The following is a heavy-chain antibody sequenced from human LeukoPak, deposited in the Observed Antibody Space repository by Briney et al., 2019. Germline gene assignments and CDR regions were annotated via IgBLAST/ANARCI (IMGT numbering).Heavy chain of an antibody. V-gene: IGHV3-23*01. J-gene: IGHJ6*03. CDR2: ISGSGGST. CDR1: GFTFSSYA. Sequence: GGSLRLSCADSGFTFSSYAMSWVRQAPGKGLEWVSTISGSGGSTYYADSVKGRFTISRDNSKNTLNLQMNSLRAEDTAVYYCAKHIDLKIDYSGSWYDPMDVWGKGTTVTVSS. D-gene: IGHD6-13*01. CDR3: AKHIDLKIDYSGSWYDPMDV.